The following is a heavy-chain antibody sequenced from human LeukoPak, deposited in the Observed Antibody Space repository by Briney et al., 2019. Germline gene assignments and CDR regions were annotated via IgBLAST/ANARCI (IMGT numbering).Heavy chain of an antibody. V-gene: IGHV4-59*01. J-gene: IGHJ6*03. CDR3: ERGRVSSSTWYSTYYYYFYMDV. D-gene: IGHD1-1*01. CDR1: DDSITMYY. CDR2: VDHTGST. Sequence: SETLSLTCSVSDDSITMYYWTWIRQPPGKGLEWIGYVDHTGSTNFNPSLNGRVSISRDTTKNLFSLRLRSVTAADTAVYFCERGRVSSSTWYSTYYYYFYMDVWGKGTTVTVSS.